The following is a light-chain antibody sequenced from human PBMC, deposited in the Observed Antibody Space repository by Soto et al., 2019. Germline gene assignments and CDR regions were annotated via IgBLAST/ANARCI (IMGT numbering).Light chain of an antibody. J-gene: IGLJ3*02. CDR3: QSSDSGLSGSV. Sequence: QSVLTQPPSVSGAPGQRVTISCTGSSSNIGAGYDVHWYQQLPGTAPKLLIYGNSNRPSGVPDRFSGSKSGTSASLAITGLQDDDEADYYCQSSDSGLSGSVFGGGTKLTVL. V-gene: IGLV1-40*01. CDR1: SSNIGAGYD. CDR2: GNS.